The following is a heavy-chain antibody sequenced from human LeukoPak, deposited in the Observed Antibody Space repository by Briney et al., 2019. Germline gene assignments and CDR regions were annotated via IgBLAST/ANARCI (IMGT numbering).Heavy chain of an antibody. CDR1: GFTFSSYG. CDR2: ISYDGSNK. D-gene: IGHD2-15*01. V-gene: IGHV3-30*18. Sequence: GGSLRLSCAASGFTFSSYGMHWVRQAPGKGLEWVAVISYDGSNKYYADSVKGRFTISRDNSKNTLYLQMNSLRAEDTAVYYCAKAESEYCSGGSCYSLFDYWGQGTLVTVSS. J-gene: IGHJ4*02. CDR3: AKAESEYCSGGSCYSLFDY.